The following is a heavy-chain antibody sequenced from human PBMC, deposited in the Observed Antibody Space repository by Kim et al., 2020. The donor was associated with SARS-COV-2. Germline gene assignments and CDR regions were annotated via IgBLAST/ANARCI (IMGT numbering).Heavy chain of an antibody. CDR3: ARHYSGGYDANNWFDP. CDR1: GGSISSSSYY. V-gene: IGHV4-39*01. D-gene: IGHD5-12*01. J-gene: IGHJ5*02. Sequence: SETLSLTCTVSGGSISSSSYYWGWIRQPPGKGLEWIGSIYYSWSTYYNPSLKSRVTISVDTSKNQFSLKLSSVTAADTAVYYCARHYSGGYDANNWFDPWGQGTLVTVSS. CDR2: IYYSWST.